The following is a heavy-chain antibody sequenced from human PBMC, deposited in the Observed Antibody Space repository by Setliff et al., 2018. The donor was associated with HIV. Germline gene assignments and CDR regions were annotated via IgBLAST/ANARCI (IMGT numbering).Heavy chain of an antibody. CDR1: GDSIDRSNFF. Sequence: PSETLSLTCTVSGDSIDRSNFFWTWIRQHPGKGLEWIGNIYYSGSTYYNPSLKTRVTISVDGSKNQFSLKLKSVTAADTAVYYCARWHPPYGFWEEDYWGQGTLVTVSS. V-gene: IGHV4-39*01. J-gene: IGHJ4*02. CDR3: ARWHPPYGFWEEDY. D-gene: IGHD3-10*01. CDR2: IYYSGST.